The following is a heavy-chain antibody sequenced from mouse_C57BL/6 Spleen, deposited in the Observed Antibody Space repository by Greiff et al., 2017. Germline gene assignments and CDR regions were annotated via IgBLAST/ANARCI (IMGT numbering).Heavy chain of an antibody. V-gene: IGHV1-83*01. D-gene: IGHD2-2*01. CDR3: REAYGYGDGDV. J-gene: IGHJ1*03. Sequence: VQLQQSGPELVKPGASVKMSCKASGYTFTDYYMHWVKQKPGKGLEWIGEIYPGSGNTYYNEKFKGKATLTADTSSSTTYMQLSSLTSEDSAVYFCAREAYGYGDGDVWGTGATVTVAS. CDR1: YTFTDYYM. CDR2: YPGSGNTY.